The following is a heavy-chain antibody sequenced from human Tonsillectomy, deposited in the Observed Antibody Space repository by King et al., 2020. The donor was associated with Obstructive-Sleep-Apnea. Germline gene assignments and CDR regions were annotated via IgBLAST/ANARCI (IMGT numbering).Heavy chain of an antibody. D-gene: IGHD3-3*01. CDR3: AKPYYDFWSGYSESWFNL. CDR2: ISGSGGSI. J-gene: IGHJ5*02. Sequence: EEQLVESGGGLVQPGGSLRLSCAASGFIFSNYAMYWVRQAPGKGLEWVSSISGSGGSIYYADSVKGRFTMSRDNSKNTLYLQMNSLRAEDTAVYYCAKPYYDFWSGYSESWFNLWGQGTLVAVSS. V-gene: IGHV3-23*04. CDR1: GFIFSNYA.